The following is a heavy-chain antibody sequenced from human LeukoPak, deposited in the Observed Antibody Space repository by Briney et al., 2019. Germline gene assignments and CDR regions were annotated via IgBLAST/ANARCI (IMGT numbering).Heavy chain of an antibody. CDR3: ARTLRDAFDI. J-gene: IGHJ3*02. V-gene: IGHV3-53*01. D-gene: IGHD3-16*01. Sequence: EWVSVIYSGGSTYYADSVKGRFTISRDNSKNTLYLQMNSLRAEDTAVYYCARTLRDAFDIWGQGTMVTVSS. CDR2: IYSGGST.